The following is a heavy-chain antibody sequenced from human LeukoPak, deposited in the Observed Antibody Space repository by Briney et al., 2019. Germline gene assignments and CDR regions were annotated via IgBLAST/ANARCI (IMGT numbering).Heavy chain of an antibody. D-gene: IGHD3-9*01. CDR2: IYYSGST. CDR1: GGSISSYY. J-gene: IGHJ6*02. Sequence: SETLSLTCTVSGGSISSYYWNWIRQHPGKGLEWIGYIYYSGSTYYNPSLKSRVTISVDTSKNQFSLKLSSVTAADTAVYYCARESYDILTGPRYYYYGMDVWGQGTTVAVSS. CDR3: ARESYDILTGPRYYYYGMDV. V-gene: IGHV4-59*06.